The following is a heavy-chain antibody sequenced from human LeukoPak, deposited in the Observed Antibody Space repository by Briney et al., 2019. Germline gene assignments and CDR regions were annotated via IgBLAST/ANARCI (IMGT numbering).Heavy chain of an antibody. V-gene: IGHV4-38-2*02. CDR1: GYSISNGYY. CDR3: ARLGVIGRTFDY. Sequence: PSETLSLTCNVSGYSISNGYYWGWIRQPPGKGLEWTATISHSGNTYYNPSLKSRVIISMDTSKSRFSLRLNSVTAADTAAYYCARLGVIGRTFDYWGQGTLVTVSS. CDR2: ISHSGNT. J-gene: IGHJ4*02. D-gene: IGHD2-21*01.